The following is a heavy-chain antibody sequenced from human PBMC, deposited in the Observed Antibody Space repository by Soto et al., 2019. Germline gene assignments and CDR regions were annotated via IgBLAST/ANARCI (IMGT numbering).Heavy chain of an antibody. V-gene: IGHV3-48*02. CDR1: GFTFGNYS. J-gene: IGHJ6*02. D-gene: IGHD3-10*01. CDR2: ISYDSDTI. Sequence: GSLRLSCAGSGFTFGNYSMKWVRQAAGKGLEWIAYISYDSDTIQYADSVKGRFTISRDNAKNSLYLQMNSLRDEDSSVYYCARLYYYYVWGQGTTVTVSS. CDR3: ARLYYYYV.